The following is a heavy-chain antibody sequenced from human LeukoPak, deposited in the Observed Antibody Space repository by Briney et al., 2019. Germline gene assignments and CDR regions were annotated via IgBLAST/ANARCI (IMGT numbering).Heavy chain of an antibody. V-gene: IGHV3-23*01. Sequence: GGSLRLSCAASGFTFSSYAMSWVRQAAGKGLEWVSAISGSGGSTYYADSGKGRFTISRDNSKNTLYLQMNSLRAEDTAVYYCAKTEIRFLEWLSFDYWGQGTLVTVSS. CDR3: AKTEIRFLEWLSFDY. J-gene: IGHJ4*02. CDR2: ISGSGGST. D-gene: IGHD3-3*01. CDR1: GFTFSSYA.